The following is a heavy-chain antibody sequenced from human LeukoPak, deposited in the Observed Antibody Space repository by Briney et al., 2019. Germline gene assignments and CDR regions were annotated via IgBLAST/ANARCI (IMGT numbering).Heavy chain of an antibody. J-gene: IGHJ4*02. CDR2: IYYSGST. V-gene: IGHV4-31*03. CDR1: GGSISSGGYY. Sequence: SETLSLTCTVSGGSISSGGYYWSWIRQHPGKGLEWIGYIYYSGSTYYNPSLKSRVTISVDTSKNQFSLKLSSVTAADTAVYYCARADYYDSSGYLYYFDCWGQGTLVTVSS. D-gene: IGHD3-22*01. CDR3: ARADYYDSSGYLYYFDC.